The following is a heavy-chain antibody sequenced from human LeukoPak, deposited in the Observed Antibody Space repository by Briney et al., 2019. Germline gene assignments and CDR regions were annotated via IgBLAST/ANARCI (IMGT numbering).Heavy chain of an antibody. D-gene: IGHD3-10*01. CDR3: AKYYGSGTSEGFDP. CDR2: ISGSGGST. CDR1: GFTFSTYA. J-gene: IGHJ5*02. Sequence: GGSLRLSCAASGFTFSTYAMSWVRQAPGKGLEWVSAISGSGGSTYHADSVKGRFTISRDTSKNTLYLQMNSLRAEDTAVYYCAKYYGSGTSEGFDPWGQGTLVTVSS. V-gene: IGHV3-23*01.